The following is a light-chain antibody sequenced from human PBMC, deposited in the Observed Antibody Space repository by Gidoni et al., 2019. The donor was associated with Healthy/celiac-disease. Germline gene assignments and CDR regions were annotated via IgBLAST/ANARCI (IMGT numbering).Light chain of an antibody. CDR1: QSVSSY. J-gene: IGKJ5*01. CDR3: QQRSNWHT. V-gene: IGKV3-11*01. CDR2: AAS. Sequence: EIVLTQSPATLSLSPGERATLSCRASQSVSSYLAWYQQKPGQAPRLLIYAASNRATGIPARFSGSGSGTDFTLTISSLEPEDVAVYYCQQRSNWHTFGQGTRLEIK.